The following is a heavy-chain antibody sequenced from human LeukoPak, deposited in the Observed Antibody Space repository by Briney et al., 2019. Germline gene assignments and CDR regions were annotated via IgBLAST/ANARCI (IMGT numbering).Heavy chain of an antibody. CDR3: ASEVAGMPGNWFDP. V-gene: IGHV3-23*01. Sequence: GGSLRLSCTASGFTFGDYAMSWFRQAPGKGLEWVSEISGRGGSTFYADSVRGRVTISRENSKNTLYLQMNSLRAEETAVYYCASEVAGMPGNWFDPWGQGTLVTVSS. J-gene: IGHJ5*02. D-gene: IGHD6-19*01. CDR1: GFTFGDYA. CDR2: ISGRGGST.